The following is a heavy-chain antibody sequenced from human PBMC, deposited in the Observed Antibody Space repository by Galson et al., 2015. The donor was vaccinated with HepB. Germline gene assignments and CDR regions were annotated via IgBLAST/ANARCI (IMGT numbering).Heavy chain of an antibody. D-gene: IGHD6-13*01. CDR2: IIPIFGIA. J-gene: IGHJ4*02. Sequence: SVTVSCKASGGTFSSYAISWVRQAPGQGLEWMGGIIPIFGIANYAQKFQGRVTITADESTSTAYMELSSLRSEDTAVYYCASQGSSGIDYWGQGTLVTVSS. CDR3: ASQGSSGIDY. CDR1: GGTFSSYA. V-gene: IGHV1-69*13.